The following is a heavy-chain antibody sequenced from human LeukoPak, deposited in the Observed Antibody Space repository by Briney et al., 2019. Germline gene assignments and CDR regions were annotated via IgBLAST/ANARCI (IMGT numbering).Heavy chain of an antibody. D-gene: IGHD4-11*01. CDR3: AKGLQLLSFDY. J-gene: IGHJ4*02. CDR1: GFTFSRYA. V-gene: IGHV3-23*01. Sequence: GGSLRLSCVASGFTFSRYALSWVRQAPGKGLEWVSGISGSGGSTDYADSVKGRFTISRDNSKNTLYLQMNSLRAEDTAVYYCAKGLQLLSFDYWGQGTLVTVSS. CDR2: ISGSGGST.